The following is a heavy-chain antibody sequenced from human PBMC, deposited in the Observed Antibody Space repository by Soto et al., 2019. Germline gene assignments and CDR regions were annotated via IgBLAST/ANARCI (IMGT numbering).Heavy chain of an antibody. CDR3: ARDPRNLGLDP. J-gene: IGHJ5*02. Sequence: GGSLRLSCAASGFTFSSYWIYWVRQAPGKGLVWVSRINSDGSSTSHADFVEGRFTISRDNAKNTLYLQMNSLRAEDTAVYYCARDPRNLGLDPWGQGTQVTVSS. CDR2: INSDGSST. CDR1: GFTFSSYW. V-gene: IGHV3-74*01.